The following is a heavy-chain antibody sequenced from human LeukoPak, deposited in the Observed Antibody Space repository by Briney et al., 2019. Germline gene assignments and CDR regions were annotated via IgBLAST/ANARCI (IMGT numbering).Heavy chain of an antibody. Sequence: SETLSLTCTVSGGSISSYYWSWIRQPAGKGLEWIGRIYTSGSTNYNPSLKSRVTMSVDTSKNQFSLKLSSVTAADTAVYYCARDGEIPYEPALDAFDIWGQGTMVTVSS. V-gene: IGHV4-4*07. D-gene: IGHD3-16*02. CDR1: GGSISSYY. CDR2: IYTSGST. J-gene: IGHJ3*02. CDR3: ARDGEIPYEPALDAFDI.